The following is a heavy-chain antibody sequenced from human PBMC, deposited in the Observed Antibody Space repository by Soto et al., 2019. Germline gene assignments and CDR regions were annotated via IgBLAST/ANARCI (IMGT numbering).Heavy chain of an antibody. CDR1: GGSFSGYY. CDR3: ARDVMANNRYHWYFDL. Sequence: QVQLQQWGAGLLKPSETLSLTCAVYGGSFSGYYWSWIRQPPGKGLEWIGEITHSGSTNYNPSLKSRVTISVETSKSQFSLKLSSVTAADTAVYYCARDVMANNRYHWYFDLWGRGTLVTVSS. J-gene: IGHJ2*01. D-gene: IGHD2-8*01. CDR2: ITHSGST. V-gene: IGHV4-34*01.